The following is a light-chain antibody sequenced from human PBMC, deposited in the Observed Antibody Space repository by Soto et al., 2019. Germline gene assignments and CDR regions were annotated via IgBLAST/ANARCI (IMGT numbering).Light chain of an antibody. Sequence: QSVLTQPRSVSGSPGQSVTISCTGTSSDVGGYNYVSRYQQHPGKAPKLMIYDVSKRPSGVPDRFSGSNSGNTASLTISGLQAEDEADYYCCSYAGSYTFGVFGTGTKLTVL. CDR1: SSDVGGYNY. J-gene: IGLJ1*01. V-gene: IGLV2-11*01. CDR3: CSYAGSYTFGV. CDR2: DVS.